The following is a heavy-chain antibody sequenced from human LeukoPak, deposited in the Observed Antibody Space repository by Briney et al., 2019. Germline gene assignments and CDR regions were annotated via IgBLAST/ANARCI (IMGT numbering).Heavy chain of an antibody. CDR3: TRDPTIHDH. D-gene: IGHD5-18*01. J-gene: IGHJ4*02. CDR2: IKQDGSDK. V-gene: IGHV3-7*03. CDR1: GFTFSSYA. Sequence: GGSLRLSCAASGFTFSSYAMSWVRQAPGKGLERVASIKQDGSDKFYMDSVRGRTTISRDNAKNFLYLRVDSLRAEDTAVYYCTRDPTIHDHWGQGTLVIVSS.